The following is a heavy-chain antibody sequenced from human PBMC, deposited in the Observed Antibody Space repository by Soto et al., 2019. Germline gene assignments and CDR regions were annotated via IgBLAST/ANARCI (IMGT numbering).Heavy chain of an antibody. J-gene: IGHJ4*02. D-gene: IGHD3-3*01. CDR3: AKGDSDYDFCVGS. CDR2: INGRGSRT. V-gene: IGHV3-23*01. Sequence: GGSLRLSCAASGFTFRSYAMTWVRRAPGKGLEWVSSINGRGSRTYYAVSVEGRFTISRDNSKNTLYLQINSLRADDTAIYYCAKGDSDYDFCVGSWGQGTLVTVSS. CDR1: GFTFRSYA.